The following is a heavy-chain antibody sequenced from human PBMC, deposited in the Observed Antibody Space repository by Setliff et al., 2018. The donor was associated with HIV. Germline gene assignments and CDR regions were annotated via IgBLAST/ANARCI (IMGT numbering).Heavy chain of an antibody. J-gene: IGHJ2*01. Sequence: ASVKVSCKASGDTFTDSYIHWMRQAPGQGLEWMGWINPNYGDTIYAQNFQGRVTMTRDTSISTAYMQLNNLTSDDAAEYYCARAPXNPLIRKPIRLYFYFXIWGRGT. CDR3: ARAPXNPLIRKPIRLYFYFXI. CDR2: INPNYGDT. CDR1: GDTFTDSY. V-gene: IGHV1-2*02. D-gene: IGHD2-21*01.